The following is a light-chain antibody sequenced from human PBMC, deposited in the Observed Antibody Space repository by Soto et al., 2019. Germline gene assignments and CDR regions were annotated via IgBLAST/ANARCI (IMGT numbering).Light chain of an antibody. Sequence: LTQPRSVSGSPGQSVTVSCTGTSRDVAVYSYGYWVQQHPGKAPQLLIYDVTKRPSGVPDRFSGSKSGNTAALTISGLQAEDEAEYFCSSYVGSYNWIFGSGTKVTVL. J-gene: IGLJ1*01. CDR2: DVT. CDR1: SRDVAVYSY. CDR3: SSYVGSYNWI. V-gene: IGLV2-11*01.